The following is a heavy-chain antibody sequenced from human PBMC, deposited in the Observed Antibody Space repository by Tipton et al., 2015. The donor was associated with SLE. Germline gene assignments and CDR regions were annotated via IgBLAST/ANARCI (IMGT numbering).Heavy chain of an antibody. CDR2: VYDSGIT. V-gene: IGHV4-39*07. D-gene: IGHD6-13*01. Sequence: TLSLTCIVSGGSITSNNHCWGCIRQSPGKGLEWIGSVYDSGITYYSPSLKSRVTISVDTSNNQFSLELSSVTAADTAVYYCALSMTAASGPFDYWGQGILVTVS. CDR3: ALSMTAASGPFDY. J-gene: IGHJ4*02. CDR1: GGSITSNNHC.